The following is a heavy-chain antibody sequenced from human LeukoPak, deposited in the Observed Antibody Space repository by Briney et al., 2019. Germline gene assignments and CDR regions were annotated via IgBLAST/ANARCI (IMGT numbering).Heavy chain of an antibody. V-gene: IGHV1-18*01. CDR3: ARGLITIFGVVTRGPDY. CDR2: ISAYNGNT. CDR1: GYIFTSYG. Sequence: GASVKVSCKASGYIFTSYGISWVRQAPGQGLEWMGWISAYNGNTNYAQKLQGRVTVTTDTSTSTAYMELRSLRSDDTAVYYCARGLITIFGVVTRGPDYWGQGTLVTVSS. J-gene: IGHJ4*02. D-gene: IGHD3-3*01.